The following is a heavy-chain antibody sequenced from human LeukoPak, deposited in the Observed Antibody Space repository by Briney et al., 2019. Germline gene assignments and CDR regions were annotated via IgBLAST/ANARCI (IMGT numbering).Heavy chain of an antibody. CDR2: VIPLYGTS. CDR3: ARDQAARRNWNDGGDGFDP. V-gene: IGHV1-69*13. J-gene: IGHJ5*02. CDR1: GGTLSRYA. D-gene: IGHD1-1*01. Sequence: GASVKVSCKTSGGTLSRYAISWVRQAPGQGLEWVGGVIPLYGTSSYAQKFQGRVTITADDSTSTVYMELTSLRSEDTAVYYCARDQAARRNWNDGGDGFDPWGQGTLVTVSS.